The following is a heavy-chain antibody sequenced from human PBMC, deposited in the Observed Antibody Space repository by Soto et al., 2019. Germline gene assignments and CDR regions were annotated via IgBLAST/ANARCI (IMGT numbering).Heavy chain of an antibody. Sequence: SETLSLTCAVYGGSFSGYSWTWLRQPPGKGLEWIGEINHSGTTDYNPALKSRVTMSVDTSKNQFSLRVTSVTAADTAVYYCARARFDSWSHIYYGLDVLGQGTTVTVSS. CDR2: INHSGTT. D-gene: IGHD3-3*01. CDR1: GGSFSGYS. V-gene: IGHV4-34*01. J-gene: IGHJ6*02. CDR3: ARARFDSWSHIYYGLDV.